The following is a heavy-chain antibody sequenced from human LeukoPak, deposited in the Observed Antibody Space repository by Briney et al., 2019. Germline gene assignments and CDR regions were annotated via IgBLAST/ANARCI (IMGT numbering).Heavy chain of an antibody. CDR1: GDSISGNNW. V-gene: IGHV4-4*02. D-gene: IGHD3-10*01. CDR2: ISRSGST. J-gene: IGHJ4*02. Sequence: PSGTLSLTCTVSGDSISGNNWWTWVRQPPGKGLEWIGEISRSGSTNYNSSLKSRVTISLDKSNNQFSVTLTSVTAADTAVYYCASRSDFTGETYWGQGTLVTVSS. CDR3: ASRSDFTGETY.